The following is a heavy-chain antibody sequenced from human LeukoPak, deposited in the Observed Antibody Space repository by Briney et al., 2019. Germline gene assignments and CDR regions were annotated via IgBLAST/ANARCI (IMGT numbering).Heavy chain of an antibody. J-gene: IGHJ4*02. Sequence: ASVKVSCKASGYTFTNYGISWVRQAPGQGLEWMGWFSAYNGNTNYAQKFQGRVTMTTDTSTSTAYMELRSLRSDDTAVYYCARCKKEDILTGYYPSFDYWGLGTLVTVSS. CDR2: FSAYNGNT. CDR1: GYTFTNYG. CDR3: ARCKKEDILTGYYPSFDY. V-gene: IGHV1-18*01. D-gene: IGHD3-9*01.